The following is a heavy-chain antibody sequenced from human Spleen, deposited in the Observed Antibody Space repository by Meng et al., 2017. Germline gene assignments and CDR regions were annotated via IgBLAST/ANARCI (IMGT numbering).Heavy chain of an antibody. V-gene: IGHV1-2*02. Sequence: QVKRSISGACGTNSGASGKVSLHGSGHPLAVYCMHWELLDPRQGLDWMGWIYPNSGGTNDAQKFQGSVTLTRDTSISTAYMDLSRLRSDDTAVYYCARDEVVATVSYYYHWGQGTLVTVSS. CDR2: IYPNSGGT. D-gene: IGHD5-12*01. J-gene: IGHJ1*01. CDR3: ARDEVVATVSYYYH. CDR1: GHPLAVYC.